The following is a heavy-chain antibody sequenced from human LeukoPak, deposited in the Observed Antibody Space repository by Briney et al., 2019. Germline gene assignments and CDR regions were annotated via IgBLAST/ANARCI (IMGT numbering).Heavy chain of an antibody. V-gene: IGHV3-48*03. Sequence: PGGSLRLSCAASGFTFSFYEMNWVRQAPGKGLEWVSYISRSGTTIYYADSVKGRFTISRDNAKNSLFLQMNSLRAEDTAVYYCARKQVDSVAMEYYFDYWGQGTLVTVSS. CDR3: ARKQVDSVAMEYYFDY. D-gene: IGHD5-12*01. J-gene: IGHJ4*02. CDR1: GFTFSFYE. CDR2: ISRSGTTI.